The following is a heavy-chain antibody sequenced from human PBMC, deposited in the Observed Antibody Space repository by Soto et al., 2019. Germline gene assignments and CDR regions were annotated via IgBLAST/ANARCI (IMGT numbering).Heavy chain of an antibody. CDR1: GFTFSSYE. CDR2: ISSSGSTI. Sequence: LRLSCAASGFTFSSYEMNWVRQAPGKGLEWVSYISSSGSTIYYADSVKGRFTISRDNAKNSLYLQMNSLRAEDTAVYYCARDLTPTYYDFWSGYYPNWFDPWGQGTLVTVSS. V-gene: IGHV3-48*03. D-gene: IGHD3-3*01. CDR3: ARDLTPTYYDFWSGYYPNWFDP. J-gene: IGHJ5*02.